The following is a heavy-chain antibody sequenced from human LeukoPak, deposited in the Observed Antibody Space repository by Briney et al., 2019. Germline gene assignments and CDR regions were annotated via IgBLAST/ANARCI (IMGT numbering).Heavy chain of an antibody. CDR1: GGTFISYA. CDR2: IIPIFGTA. D-gene: IGHD3-22*01. J-gene: IGHJ4*02. CDR3: ARGGSSGYYDPIDY. V-gene: IGHV1-69*13. Sequence: SVKVSCKASGGTFISYAISWVRQAPGQGLEWMRGIIPIFGTANYAQKFQGRVTITADESTSTAYMELSSLRSEDTAVYYCARGGSSGYYDPIDYWGQVTLVTVSS.